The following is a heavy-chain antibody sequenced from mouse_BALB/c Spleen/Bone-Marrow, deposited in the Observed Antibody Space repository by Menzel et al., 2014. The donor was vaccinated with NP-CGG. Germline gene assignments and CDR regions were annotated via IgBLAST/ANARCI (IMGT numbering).Heavy chain of an antibody. J-gene: IGHJ3*01. CDR3: ARGADHHSWFAF. CDR2: INYNGDGI. Sequence: EVHLVESGGGLVQPGGSLKLSCAASGFTFSNYAMSWVRQTPDKRLELVANINYNGDGIYYPDSVKGRFTISRDNAKNTLSLQMTSLRSEDTAMYYCARGADHHSWFAFWGQGTLVTVSA. CDR1: GFTFSNYA. V-gene: IGHV5-6-3*01.